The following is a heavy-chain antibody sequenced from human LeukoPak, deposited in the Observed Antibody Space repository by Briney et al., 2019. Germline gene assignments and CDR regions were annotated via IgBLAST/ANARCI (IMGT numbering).Heavy chain of an antibody. J-gene: IGHJ3*02. Sequence: SETLSLTCTVSGGSISSYYWSWIRQPPGKGLEWIGYIYYSGSTNYNPSLKSRVTISVDTSKNQFSLKLSSVTAADTAVYYCARGVTMVRGATADAFGIWGQGTMVTVSS. CDR3: ARGVTMVRGATADAFGI. CDR2: IYYSGST. CDR1: GGSISSYY. V-gene: IGHV4-59*01. D-gene: IGHD3-10*01.